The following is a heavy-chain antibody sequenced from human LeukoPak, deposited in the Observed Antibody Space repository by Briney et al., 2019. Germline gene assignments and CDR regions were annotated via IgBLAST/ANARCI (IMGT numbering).Heavy chain of an antibody. CDR2: IKSKTNNYAT. V-gene: IGHV3-73*01. CDR1: GFTLSDSI. J-gene: IGHJ4*02. Sequence: PGGSLRLSCAASGFTLSDSIIHCVRQASGKGLEWVGRIKSKTNNYATAYAASVSGRFTISRDDSKNTAYLQMNALKTEDTAVYFCTRQDCSGGPCSFVDYWGQGTLVTVSS. CDR3: TRQDCSGGPCSFVDY. D-gene: IGHD2-15*01.